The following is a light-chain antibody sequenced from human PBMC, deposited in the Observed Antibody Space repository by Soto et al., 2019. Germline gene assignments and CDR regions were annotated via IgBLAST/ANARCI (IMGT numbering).Light chain of an antibody. Sequence: EIVLTQSPGTLSLSPGERATLSCRASQSVTSSYLAWYQQKPGQAHRLLIYGASSRATGITDRFSGSGSGIDFTLTISRLEPEDFAVYYCQQYGSSPKTFGQGTKVEIK. V-gene: IGKV3-20*01. CDR2: GAS. J-gene: IGKJ1*01. CDR1: QSVTSSY. CDR3: QQYGSSPKT.